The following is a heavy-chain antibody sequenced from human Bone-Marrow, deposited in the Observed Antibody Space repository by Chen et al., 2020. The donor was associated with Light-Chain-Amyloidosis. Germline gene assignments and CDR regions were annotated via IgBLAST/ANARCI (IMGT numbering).Heavy chain of an antibody. D-gene: IGHD5-12*01. J-gene: IGHJ4*02. V-gene: IGHV3-74*01. CDR3: SREFTGYDDY. CDR1: GFTFRTSW. Sequence: DVQLLESGGGLVQPGGSLRLSCAASGFTFRTSWMHWVRQAPGKGLVWVSRINPDGTRVYYADSVGGRFTISRDDAKSTVYLQMNSLRAEDTAVYYCSREFTGYDDYWGQGTLVTVSS. CDR2: INPDGTRV.